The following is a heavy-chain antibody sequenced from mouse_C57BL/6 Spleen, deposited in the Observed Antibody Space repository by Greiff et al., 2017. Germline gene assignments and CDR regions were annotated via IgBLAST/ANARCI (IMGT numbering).Heavy chain of an antibody. J-gene: IGHJ1*03. CDR2: IDPSDSET. Sequence: VQLQQPGAELVRPGSSVKLSCKASGYTFTSYWMHWVKQRPIQGLEWIGNIDPSDSETHYNQKFKDKATLTVDKYSSTAYMQLSSLTSEDSAVYYCARLRITTDWYFDVWGTGTTVTVSS. V-gene: IGHV1-52*01. D-gene: IGHD1-1*01. CDR1: GYTFTSYW. CDR3: ARLRITTDWYFDV.